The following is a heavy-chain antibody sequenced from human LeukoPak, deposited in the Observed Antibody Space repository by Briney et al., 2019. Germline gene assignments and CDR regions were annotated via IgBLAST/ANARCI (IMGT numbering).Heavy chain of an antibody. CDR3: ARARIAADGYYMDV. J-gene: IGHJ6*03. Sequence: ASVKVSCKASGYTFTSYDINWVRQATGQGLEWMGWMNPNSGNTGYAQKFQGRVTMTRNTSISTAYMELSSLRSDDTAVYYCARARIAADGYYMDVWGKGTTVTVSS. CDR2: MNPNSGNT. D-gene: IGHD6-13*01. CDR1: GYTFTSYD. V-gene: IGHV1-8*01.